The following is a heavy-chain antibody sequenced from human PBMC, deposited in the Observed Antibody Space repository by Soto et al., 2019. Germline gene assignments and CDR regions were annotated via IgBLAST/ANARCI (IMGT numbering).Heavy chain of an antibody. J-gene: IGHJ6*03. D-gene: IGHD4-17*01. V-gene: IGHV1-3*01. CDR3: AREFYGDYVGYYYYYMDV. Sequence: GASVKVSCKASGYTFTSYAMHWVRQAPGQRLERMGWINAGNGNTKYSQNFQGRVTITRDTSASTAYMELSSLRSEDTAVYYCAREFYGDYVGYYYYYMDVWGKGTTVTVSS. CDR1: GYTFTSYA. CDR2: INAGNGNT.